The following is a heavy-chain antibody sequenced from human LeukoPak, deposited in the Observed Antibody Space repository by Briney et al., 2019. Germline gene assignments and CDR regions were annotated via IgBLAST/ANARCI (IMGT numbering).Heavy chain of an antibody. CDR2: INAGNGNT. Sequence: ASVKVSCKASGYTFTSYAMHWVRQAPGQRLEWMGWINAGNGNTKYSQKFQGRVTITRDTSASTAYMELSSLRSEDTAVYYCARTQGLNGYSSGWYGNFDYWGQGTLVTVSS. J-gene: IGHJ4*02. CDR3: ARTQGLNGYSSGWYGNFDY. V-gene: IGHV1-3*01. D-gene: IGHD6-19*01. CDR1: GYTFTSYA.